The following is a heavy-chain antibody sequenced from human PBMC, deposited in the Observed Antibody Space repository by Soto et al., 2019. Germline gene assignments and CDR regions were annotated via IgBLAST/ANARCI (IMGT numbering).Heavy chain of an antibody. V-gene: IGHV1-2*02. CDR1: GYTFTAYY. D-gene: IGHD3-10*01. CDR2: INTKFGDT. CDR3: ARNMDYFYGPGSGNGHGV. Sequence: QVQLVQSGAEVKEPGDSVRVSCEASGYTFTAYYIHWVRQVPGQGLDWMGWINTKFGDTTYAQDFQGRVTMTRDMSISTVYMELSRLTSDDTAIYYCARNMDYFYGPGSGNGHGVWGQGTTVTVFS. J-gene: IGHJ6*02.